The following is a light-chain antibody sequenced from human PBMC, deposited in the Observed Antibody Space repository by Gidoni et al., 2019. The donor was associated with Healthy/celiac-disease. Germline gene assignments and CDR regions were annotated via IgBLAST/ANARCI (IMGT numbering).Light chain of an antibody. CDR1: SSNIGSNY. J-gene: IGLJ3*02. V-gene: IGLV1-47*01. Sequence: HSVLTQPPSASGAPGPRVPISCSGSSSNIGSNYVYWYQQLPGTAPKLLIYRNNQRPSGVPDRFSGSKSGTSASLAISGLRSEDEADYYCAAWDDSLSGPNWVFGGGTKLTVL. CDR2: RNN. CDR3: AAWDDSLSGPNWV.